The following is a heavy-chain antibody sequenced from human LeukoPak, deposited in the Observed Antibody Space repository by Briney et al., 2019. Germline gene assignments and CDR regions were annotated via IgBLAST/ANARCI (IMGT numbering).Heavy chain of an antibody. J-gene: IGHJ3*02. CDR3: ARFIAALDAFDI. D-gene: IGHD6-6*01. CDR1: GGSISSSSYY. V-gene: IGHV4-39*01. CDR2: IYYSGST. Sequence: PSETLSLTCTVSGGSISSSSYYWGWIRQPPGKGLEWFGCIYYSGSTYYNPSLESRVTVSEDPSRNKFSLKLSSVTAADTAVYYCARFIAALDAFDIWDQGTMVTVSS.